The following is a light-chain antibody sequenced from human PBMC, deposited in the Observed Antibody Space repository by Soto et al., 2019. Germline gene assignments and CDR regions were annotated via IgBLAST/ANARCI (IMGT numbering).Light chain of an antibody. CDR3: QQYNSRPPRT. Sequence: EIVMTQSPATLSVSPGERATLSCRASQSVSSNLAWYQQKPGQAPRLLIYGASTRATGIPARFSGSGSGTEFTLTISSLQSEDFAFYYWQQYNSRPPRTFGGGTKVDIK. CDR1: QSVSSN. CDR2: GAS. J-gene: IGKJ4*01. V-gene: IGKV3-15*01.